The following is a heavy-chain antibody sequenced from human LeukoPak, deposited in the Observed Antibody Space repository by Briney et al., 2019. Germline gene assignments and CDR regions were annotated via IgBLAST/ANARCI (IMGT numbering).Heavy chain of an antibody. V-gene: IGHV3-48*03. CDR3: ARDRENVIAGATQGLDY. Sequence: PGGSLRLSCAASGFTFRSYEMNWVRQAPGKGLEWISYISSSGSTIYYADSVKGRFTISRDNAKNSLYLQMSSLRAEDTAVYYCARDRENVIAGATQGLDYWGQGTLVTVSS. D-gene: IGHD1-26*01. CDR1: GFTFRSYE. J-gene: IGHJ4*02. CDR2: ISSSGSTI.